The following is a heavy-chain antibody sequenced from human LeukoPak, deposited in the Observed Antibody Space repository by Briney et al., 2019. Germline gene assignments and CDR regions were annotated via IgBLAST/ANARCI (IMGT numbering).Heavy chain of an antibody. D-gene: IGHD1-7*01. J-gene: IGHJ4*02. V-gene: IGHV4-59*08. CDR1: GGSISSYY. CDR2: IYYSGST. CDR3: ARGAHDDNWNSEYYFDY. Sequence: SETLSLTCTVSGGSISSYYWSWIRQPPGKGLEWIGYIYYSGSTNYNPSLKSRVTISVDTSKNQFSLKLSSVTAADTAVYYCARGAHDDNWNSEYYFDYWGQGTLVTVSS.